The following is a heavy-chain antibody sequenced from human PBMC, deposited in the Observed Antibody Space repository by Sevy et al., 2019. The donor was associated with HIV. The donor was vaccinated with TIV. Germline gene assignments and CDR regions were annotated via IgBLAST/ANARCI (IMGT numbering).Heavy chain of an antibody. CDR1: GYIFSDYY. CDR2: INSDSGVT. Sequence: ASVNVSCKASGYIFSDYYIHWVRQAPGQGLEWMAWINSDSGVTNYAQRFQGEVTVTRDTSLRTAYLELTNLKSNDTAIYYCARLTTQPTSDLYGLDVWGQGTTVTVSS. V-gene: IGHV1-2*02. D-gene: IGHD4-17*01. J-gene: IGHJ6*02. CDR3: ARLTTQPTSDLYGLDV.